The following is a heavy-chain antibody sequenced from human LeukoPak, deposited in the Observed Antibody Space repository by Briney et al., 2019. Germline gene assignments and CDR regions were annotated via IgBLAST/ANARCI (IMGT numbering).Heavy chain of an antibody. CDR1: GYTLTELS. Sequence: ASVKVSCKVSGYTLTELSMHWVRQAPGKGLEWMGGFDPEDGETIYAQKFQGRVTMTEDTSTDTAYMELSSLRSEDTAVYYCATWPPYDILTGYYPRCDFQHWGQGTLVTVSS. J-gene: IGHJ1*01. V-gene: IGHV1-24*01. CDR3: ATWPPYDILTGYYPRCDFQH. D-gene: IGHD3-9*01. CDR2: FDPEDGET.